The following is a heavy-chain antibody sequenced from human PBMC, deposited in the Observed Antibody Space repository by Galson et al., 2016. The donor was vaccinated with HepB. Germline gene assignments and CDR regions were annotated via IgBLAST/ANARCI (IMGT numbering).Heavy chain of an antibody. J-gene: IGHJ1*01. V-gene: IGHV3-30*03. CDR2: VSPDGGEK. CDR1: GFAFSRYA. CDR3: ARSEGSRGKVTAINL. D-gene: IGHD2-21*02. Sequence: SLRLSCAASGFAFSRYAMHWVRQAPGKGLEWVALVSPDGGEKDDGASVKGRMTISRDNSKNTLYLEMTNLRHDDTAVYYCARSEGSRGKVTAINLWGQGTLVTVSS.